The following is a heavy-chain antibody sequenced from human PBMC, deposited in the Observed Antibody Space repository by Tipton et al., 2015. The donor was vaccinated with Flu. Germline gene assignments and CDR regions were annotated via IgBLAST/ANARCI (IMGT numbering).Heavy chain of an antibody. CDR1: GGSISSSSYY. J-gene: IGHJ4*02. D-gene: IGHD3-3*01. CDR2: IYYSGST. Sequence: LRLSCTVSGGSISSSSYYWGWIRQPPGKGLEWIGRIYYSGSTYYSPSLKSRVTISVDTSKNHFSLKLSSVTAADTAVYYCARDTIFGVAHWGQGTLVTVSS. V-gene: IGHV4-39*07. CDR3: ARDTIFGVAH.